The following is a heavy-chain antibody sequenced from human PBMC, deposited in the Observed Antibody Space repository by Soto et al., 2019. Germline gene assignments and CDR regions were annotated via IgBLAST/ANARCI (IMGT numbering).Heavy chain of an antibody. Sequence: QLQLQESGPGLVKPSETLSLTCTVSGGSISRSSYYWGWIRQPPGKGLEWIGSIYYSGSTYYNPSLKGRVTIPVTPSKTQFPLKLSSVPAADTPVYYCARHDSGGFGLWGQGTLVTVSS. CDR1: GGSISRSSYY. D-gene: IGHD4-17*01. CDR2: IYYSGST. J-gene: IGHJ4*02. V-gene: IGHV4-39*01. CDR3: ARHDSGGFGL.